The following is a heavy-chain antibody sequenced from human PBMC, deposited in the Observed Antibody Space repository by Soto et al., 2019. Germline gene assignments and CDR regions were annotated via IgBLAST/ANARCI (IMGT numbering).Heavy chain of an antibody. J-gene: IGHJ4*02. Sequence: PSETLSLTCAVYGGSFSGYYWSWIRQPPGKGLEWIGEINHSGSTNYNPSLKSRVTISVDTSKNQFSLKLRSVTAADTAVYYCARGYGGGVYWGQGTLVTVSS. CDR1: GGSFSGYY. D-gene: IGHD3-3*01. CDR3: ARGYGGGVY. V-gene: IGHV4-34*01. CDR2: INHSGST.